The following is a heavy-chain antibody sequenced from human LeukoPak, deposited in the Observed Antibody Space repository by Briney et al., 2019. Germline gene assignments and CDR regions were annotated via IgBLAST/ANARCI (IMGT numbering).Heavy chain of an antibody. Sequence: PGGSLRLSCAASGFTFSSYAMHWVRQAPGKGLEWVAVISYDGSNKYYADPVKGRFTISRDNSKNTLYLQMNSLRAEDTAVYYCAREAVAHYWGQGTLVTVSS. D-gene: IGHD6-19*01. CDR3: AREAVAHY. CDR2: ISYDGSNK. J-gene: IGHJ4*02. V-gene: IGHV3-30-3*01. CDR1: GFTFSSYA.